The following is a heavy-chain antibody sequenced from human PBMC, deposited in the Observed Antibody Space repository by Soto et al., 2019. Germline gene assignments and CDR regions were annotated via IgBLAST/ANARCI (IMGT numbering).Heavy chain of an antibody. CDR2: ISGGGSTA. Sequence: EVQLLESGGGLVQRGGSQSLPCAASGFPFTSYAMSWVRQAPGKGLEWVAGISGGGSTAFYADSVKGRFTISRDNAKNTVVLQMDSLRAEDTAIYYCAKDSNKYSSSLRGRYFDYWGQGTLVTVSS. J-gene: IGHJ4*02. CDR3: AKDSNKYSSSLRGRYFDY. D-gene: IGHD3-22*01. CDR1: GFPFTSYA. V-gene: IGHV3-23*01.